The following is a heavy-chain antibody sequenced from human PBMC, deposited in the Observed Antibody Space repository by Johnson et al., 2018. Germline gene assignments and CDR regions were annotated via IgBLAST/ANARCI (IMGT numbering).Heavy chain of an antibody. Sequence: QVQLVQSGGGVVQPGRSLRLSCAASGFTFSSYGMHWVRQAPGKGLEWVAIISYDGTNKYYADSVKGRFTSSRDNSKNTRYLQRNSLRAEDTAVYYCAKKRTSGGDAFDIWGRGTMVTVSS. D-gene: IGHD2-15*01. V-gene: IGHV3-30*18. CDR3: AKKRTSGGDAFDI. CDR1: GFTFSSYG. J-gene: IGHJ3*02. CDR2: ISYDGTNK.